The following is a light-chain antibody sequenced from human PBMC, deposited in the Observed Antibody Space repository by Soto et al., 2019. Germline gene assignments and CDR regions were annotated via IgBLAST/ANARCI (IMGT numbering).Light chain of an antibody. Sequence: EIVLTQSPGTLSLSPGDRATLSCRASQSVSSSYLAWYQQKPGQAPRLLIYGASSRATGIPDRCSGSGSGTDFTITISGLEPEDAAVYYCQQYGNSRGTFGQGTKVEIK. CDR2: GAS. CDR3: QQYGNSRGT. J-gene: IGKJ1*01. V-gene: IGKV3-20*01. CDR1: QSVSSSY.